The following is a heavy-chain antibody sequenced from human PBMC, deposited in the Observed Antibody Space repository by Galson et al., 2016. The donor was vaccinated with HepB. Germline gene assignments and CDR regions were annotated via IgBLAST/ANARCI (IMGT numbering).Heavy chain of an antibody. J-gene: IGHJ6*02. CDR1: GYTFISYY. V-gene: IGHV1-46*01. CDR3: ARGKQLVDFYGMDV. D-gene: IGHD6-6*01. Sequence: SVKVSCKASGYTFISYYIHWVRQAPGQGPEWMAVMNPSTGTTNNAQKFQGRVAMTRDTSTGTVYMDLNSLTSEDTAVYYCARGKQLVDFYGMDVWGQGATVAVSS. CDR2: MNPSTGTT.